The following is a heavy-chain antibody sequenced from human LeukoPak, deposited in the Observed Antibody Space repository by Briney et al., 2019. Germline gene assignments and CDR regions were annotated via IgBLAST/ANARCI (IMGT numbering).Heavy chain of an antibody. CDR2: MNPHSGKT. CDR1: GYPFNNYD. CDR3: ARVRWFGGLSRLDNWFDP. D-gene: IGHD3-10*01. J-gene: IGHJ5*02. Sequence: ASVKVSCKASGYPFNNYDINWVRQATGQGLEWMGWMNPHSGKTGYAQNFQGRVTMTRDTSISTAYMELSSLRSEDTAVYYCARVRWFGGLSRLDNWFDPWGQGTLVTVSS. V-gene: IGHV1-8*01.